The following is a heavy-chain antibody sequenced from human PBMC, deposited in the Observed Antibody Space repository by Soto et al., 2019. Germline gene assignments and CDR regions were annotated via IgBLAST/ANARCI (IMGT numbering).Heavy chain of an antibody. CDR3: GRGGKFFCSGGSCSHRTYYSYRAV. CDR2: INHSGST. V-gene: IGHV4-34*01. D-gene: IGHD2-15*01. Sequence: SETLSLTCAVYGGSFSGYYWSWIRQPPGKGLEWIGEINHSGSTNYNPSLKSRVTISVDTSKNQFSLKLSSVTAADTAVYYCGRGGKFFCSGGSCSHRTYYSYRAVGGKGTTVTVP. CDR1: GGSFSGYY. J-gene: IGHJ6*03.